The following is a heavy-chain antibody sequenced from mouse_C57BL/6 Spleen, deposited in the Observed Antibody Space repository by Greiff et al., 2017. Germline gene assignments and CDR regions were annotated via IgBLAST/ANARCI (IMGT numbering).Heavy chain of an antibody. CDR1: GYTFTGYF. V-gene: IGHV1-20*01. Sequence: EVQLQQSGPELVKPGDSVKMSCKASGYTFTGYFMNWVMQSPGKSLEWIGHIYPCNGDTYYNEKFKGKATLTVDKSSSTAYMELRSLTSEDAAVYYCARGVYGNDYFDYWGQGTTLTVSS. J-gene: IGHJ2*01. CDR2: IYPCNGDT. CDR3: ARGVYGNDYFDY. D-gene: IGHD2-1*01.